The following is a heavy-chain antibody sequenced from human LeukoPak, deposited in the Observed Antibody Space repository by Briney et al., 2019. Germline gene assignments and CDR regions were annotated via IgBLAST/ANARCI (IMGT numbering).Heavy chain of an antibody. CDR2: ISSSSSTI. Sequence: GGSLCLSCAASGFTFSSYSMSCVRQAPGKGLEWVSYISSSSSTIYYADSVKGRFTISRDNAKNSLYLQMNSLRAEDTAVYYCARDRAWHGYNWNYFDYWGQGTLVTVSS. V-gene: IGHV3-48*04. D-gene: IGHD1-20*01. J-gene: IGHJ4*02. CDR1: GFTFSSYS. CDR3: ARDRAWHGYNWNYFDY.